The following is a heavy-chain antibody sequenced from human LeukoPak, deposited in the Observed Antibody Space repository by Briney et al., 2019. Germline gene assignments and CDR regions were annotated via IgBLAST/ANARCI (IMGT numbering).Heavy chain of an antibody. V-gene: IGHV4-31*01. CDR2: VYYSGST. J-gene: IGHJ3*02. CDR3: ARAGAFDI. Sequence: SQTLSLTCTVTGGSISSGGYYWNWIRQHPGKGLELIGYVYYSGSTYYNPSLKSPITMSVDTTKNQFSLKMDSVTAADTAVYYCARAGAFDIWGQGTMVTVSS. CDR1: GGSISSGGYY.